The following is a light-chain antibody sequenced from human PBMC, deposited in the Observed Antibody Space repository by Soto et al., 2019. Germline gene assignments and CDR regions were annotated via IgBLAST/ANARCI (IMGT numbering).Light chain of an antibody. CDR1: QSVSSN. CDR2: GAY. V-gene: IGKV3-15*01. Sequence: EIVMSQSQAALSLSPRRSATLSCTASQSVSSNLAWYQQKPRQAPRLLLYGAYIRATGIPARFSGSGSGTEFTLTIGTLQSQDFAIYYCQNYNNWPTWTVGKGTKGDIK. CDR3: QNYNNWPTWT. J-gene: IGKJ1*01.